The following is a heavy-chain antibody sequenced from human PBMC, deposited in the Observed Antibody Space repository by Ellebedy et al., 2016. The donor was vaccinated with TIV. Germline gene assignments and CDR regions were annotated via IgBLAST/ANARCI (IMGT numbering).Heavy chain of an antibody. CDR1: GYTFTSYG. D-gene: IGHD2-15*01. CDR3: ARDHRPVAYCSGGSCPAYGMDV. V-gene: IGHV1-18*01. J-gene: IGHJ6*02. CDR2: ISAYNGNT. Sequence: AASVKVSCKASGYTFTSYGISWVRQAPGQGLEWMGWISAYNGNTNYAQKLQGRVTMTTDTSTSTAYMELRSLRSDDTAVYYCARDHRPVAYCSGGSCPAYGMDVWGQGTTVTVSS.